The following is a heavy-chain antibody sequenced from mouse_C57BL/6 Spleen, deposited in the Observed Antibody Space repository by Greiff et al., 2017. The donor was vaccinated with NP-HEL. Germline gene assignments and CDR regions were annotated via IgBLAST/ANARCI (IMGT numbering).Heavy chain of an antibody. J-gene: IGHJ3*01. D-gene: IGHD2-1*01. Sequence: VKLQESGPELVKPGASVKISCKASGYAFSSSWMNWVKQRPGKGLEWIGRIYPGDGDTNYNGKFKGKATLTADKSSSTAYMQLSSLTSEDSAVYFCARRTGSTGGFADWGKGTLVTVSA. CDR1: GYAFSSSW. CDR2: IYPGDGDT. V-gene: IGHV1-82*01. CDR3: ARRTGSTGGFAD.